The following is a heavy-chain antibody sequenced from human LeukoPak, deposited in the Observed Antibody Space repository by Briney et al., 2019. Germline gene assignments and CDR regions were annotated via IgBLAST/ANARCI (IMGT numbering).Heavy chain of an antibody. CDR2: ISAYNGNT. D-gene: IGHD3-16*01. CDR3: ARGGPAARLITFGGVTDY. CDR1: GYTFTSYG. Sequence: ASVKVSCKASGYTFTSYGISWARQAPGQGLEWMGWISAYNGNTNYAQKLQGRVTMTTDTSTSTAYMELRSLRSDDTAVYYCARGGPAARLITFGGVTDYWGQGILVTVSS. V-gene: IGHV1-18*01. J-gene: IGHJ4*02.